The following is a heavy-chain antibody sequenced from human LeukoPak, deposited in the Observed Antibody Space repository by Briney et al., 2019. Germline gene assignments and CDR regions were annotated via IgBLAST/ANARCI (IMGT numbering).Heavy chain of an antibody. CDR3: AKEFSGWYLHLGY. CDR1: GFTFSSYW. D-gene: IGHD6-13*01. V-gene: IGHV3-74*01. CDR2: INSDGSST. J-gene: IGHJ4*02. Sequence: GGSLRLSCAASGFTFSSYWMHWVRQAPGKGLVWVSRINSDGSSTSYADSVKGRFTISRDNSKNTLYLQMNSLRAEDTAVYYCAKEFSGWYLHLGYWGQGTLVTVSS.